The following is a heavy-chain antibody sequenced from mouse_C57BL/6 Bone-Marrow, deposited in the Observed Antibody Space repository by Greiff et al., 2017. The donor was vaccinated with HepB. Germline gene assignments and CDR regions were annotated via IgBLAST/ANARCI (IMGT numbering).Heavy chain of an antibody. CDR2: IWSGGST. CDR1: GFSLTSYG. CDR3: AKKGTGSYAMDY. V-gene: IGHV2-4*01. D-gene: IGHD4-1*01. Sequence: VQRVESGPGLVQPSQSLSITCTVSGFSLTSYGVHWVRQPPGKGLEWLGVIWSGGSTDYNAAFISRLSISKDNSKSQVFFKMNSLQADDTAIYYCAKKGTGSYAMDYWGQGTSVTVSS. J-gene: IGHJ4*01.